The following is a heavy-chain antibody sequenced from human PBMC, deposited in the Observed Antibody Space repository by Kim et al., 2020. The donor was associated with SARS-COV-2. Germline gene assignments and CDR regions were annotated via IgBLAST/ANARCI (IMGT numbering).Heavy chain of an antibody. D-gene: IGHD6-13*01. CDR3: TALGSWYSNGAFDI. Sequence: SETLSLTCTVSGGSISSSSYYWGWIRQPPGKGLEWIGSIYYSGSTYYNPSLKSRVTISVDTSKNQFSLKLSSVTAADTAVYYCTALGSWYSNGAFDIWGQGTMVTVSS. V-gene: IGHV4-39*01. CDR1: GGSISSSSYY. CDR2: IYYSGST. J-gene: IGHJ3*02.